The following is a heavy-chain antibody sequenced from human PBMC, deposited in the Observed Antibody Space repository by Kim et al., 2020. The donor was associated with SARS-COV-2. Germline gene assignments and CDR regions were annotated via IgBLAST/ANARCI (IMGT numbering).Heavy chain of an antibody. V-gene: IGHV1-8*01. CDR2: MNPNSGNT. CDR3: ARRVGGCSGGTCYWVDY. D-gene: IGHD2-15*01. Sequence: ASVKVSCKASGYTFTSHDINWVRQATGQGLEWMGWMNPNSGNTGYAQKFQGRVTMTRNTSISTAYMELSSLRSEDTAGYYCARRVGGCSGGTCYWVDYWGQGTLVTVSS. J-gene: IGHJ4*02. CDR1: GYTFTSHD.